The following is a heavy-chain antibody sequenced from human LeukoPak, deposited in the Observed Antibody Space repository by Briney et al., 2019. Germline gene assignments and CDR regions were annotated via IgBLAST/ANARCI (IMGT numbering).Heavy chain of an antibody. D-gene: IGHD3-22*01. CDR3: ARAENTYYYDSSRAFDI. CDR1: GGSFSGYY. V-gene: IGHV4-34*01. J-gene: IGHJ3*02. CDR2: INHSGST. Sequence: SETLSLTCAVYGGSFSGYYWSWIRQPPRKGLEWIGEINHSGSTNYNPSLKSRVTISVDTSKNQFSLKLSSVTAADTAVYYCARAENTYYYDSSRAFDIWGQGTMVTVSS.